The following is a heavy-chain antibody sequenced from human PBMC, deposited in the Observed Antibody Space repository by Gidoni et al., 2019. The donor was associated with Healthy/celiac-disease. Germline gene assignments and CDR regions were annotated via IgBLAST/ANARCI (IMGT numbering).Heavy chain of an antibody. Sequence: QVQLVESGGGLVQPGRSLRLSCAASGFPFSSYGMHWVRQAPGKGLGWVAVIWYDGSNKYYADSVKGRFTISRDNSKNTLYLQMNSLRAEDTAVYYCARESRSGTPSRWFDPWGQGTLVTVSS. J-gene: IGHJ5*02. CDR2: IWYDGSNK. CDR1: GFPFSSYG. CDR3: ARESRSGTPSRWFDP. V-gene: IGHV3-33*01. D-gene: IGHD3-10*01.